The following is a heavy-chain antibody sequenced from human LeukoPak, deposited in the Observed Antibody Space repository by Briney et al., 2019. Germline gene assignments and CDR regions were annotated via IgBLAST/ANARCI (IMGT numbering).Heavy chain of an antibody. V-gene: IGHV3-9*01. J-gene: IGHJ4*02. CDR3: AKDNHPHYYGSGSPFDY. D-gene: IGHD3-10*01. Sequence: PGGSLRLSCAASGFTFDDYAMHWVRQAPGKGLEWVSGISWNSGSIGYADSVKGRFTISRDNAKNSLCLQMNSLRAEDTALYYCAKDNHPHYYGSGSPFDYWGQGTLVTVSS. CDR2: ISWNSGSI. CDR1: GFTFDDYA.